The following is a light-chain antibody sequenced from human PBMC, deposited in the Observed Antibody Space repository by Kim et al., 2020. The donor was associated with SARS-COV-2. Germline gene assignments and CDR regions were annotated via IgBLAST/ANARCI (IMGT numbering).Light chain of an antibody. J-gene: IGLJ3*02. V-gene: IGLV3-9*01. Sequence: SVALGQTARSTCGGNNIGSKNVYWYQQKPGQAPVLVIYRDTNRPSEIPERFSGSNSGNTATLTISRAQAGDEADYYCQVWDSSTAVFGGGTQLTVL. CDR1: NIGSKN. CDR3: QVWDSSTAV. CDR2: RDT.